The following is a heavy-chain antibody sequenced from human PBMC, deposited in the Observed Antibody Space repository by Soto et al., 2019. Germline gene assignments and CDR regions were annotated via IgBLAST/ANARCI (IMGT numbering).Heavy chain of an antibody. J-gene: IGHJ5*02. CDR2: INTNNGNT. Sequence: QGQLVQSGAEVEEPGASVKVSCKASGYSFTDYGITWVRQAPGQGLEWMGWINTNNGNTRYEQKFQDRVTMTTDTSTNTADMELRSLRSDDTAVYYCARKRCFSDCRTLDPWGQGTLVTVSS. CDR3: ARKRCFSDCRTLDP. V-gene: IGHV1-18*01. CDR1: GYSFTDYG. D-gene: IGHD2-21*02.